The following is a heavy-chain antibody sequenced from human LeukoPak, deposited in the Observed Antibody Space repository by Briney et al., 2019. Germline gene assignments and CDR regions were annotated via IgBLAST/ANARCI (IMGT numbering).Heavy chain of an antibody. D-gene: IGHD3-22*01. V-gene: IGHV3-7*01. Sequence: GGSLRLSCAASGFTFSNYAMSWVRQAPGKGLEWVANIKQDGSEKYYVDSVKGRFTISRGNAKNSLYLQMNSLRAEDTAVYYCAKDWLGSYYYIDVWGKGTTVTVSS. CDR2: IKQDGSEK. CDR1: GFTFSNYA. CDR3: AKDWLGSYYYIDV. J-gene: IGHJ6*03.